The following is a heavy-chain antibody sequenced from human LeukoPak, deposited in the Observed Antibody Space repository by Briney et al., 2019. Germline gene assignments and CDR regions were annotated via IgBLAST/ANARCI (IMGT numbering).Heavy chain of an antibody. V-gene: IGHV4-30-2*01. CDR2: IYHSGST. D-gene: IGHD3-9*01. Sequence: PSQTLSLTCAVSGGSISSGGYSWSWIRQPPGKGLEWIGYIYHSGSTYYNPSLKSRVTISVDRSKNQFSLKLSSVTAADTAVYYCARADRSYDILTGYSFVWFDPWGQGTTVTVSS. CDR3: ARADRSYDILTGYSFVWFDP. CDR1: GGSISSGGYS. J-gene: IGHJ5*01.